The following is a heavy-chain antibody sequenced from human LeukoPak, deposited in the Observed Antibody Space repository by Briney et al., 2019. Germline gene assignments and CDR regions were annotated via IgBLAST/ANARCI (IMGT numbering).Heavy chain of an antibody. V-gene: IGHV4-39*01. D-gene: IGHD4-17*01. CDR2: IYYSGST. Sequence: SXYWGWIRQPPXKGLXGIGSIYYSGSTYYNPSLKSRVTISVDTSKNQFSLKLSSVTAADTAVYYCARAWTTAPYYYYYGMDVWGQGTTVTVSS. CDR1: SXY. CDR3: ARAWTTAPYYYYYGMDV. J-gene: IGHJ6*02.